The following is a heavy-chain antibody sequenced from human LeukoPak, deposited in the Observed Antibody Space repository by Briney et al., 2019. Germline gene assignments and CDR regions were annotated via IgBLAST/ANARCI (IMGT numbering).Heavy chain of an antibody. D-gene: IGHD2-2*01. CDR1: GFTFSTYA. CDR3: ATGILVPGGLYYLDF. Sequence: PGGSLRLSCAASGFTFSTYAMTWVRQAPGKGLEWISAMSGTGGSTYYADSVKGRFTISRDNSKSTLYLQMNSLRAEDTALYYCATGILVPGGLYYLDFWAREPWSPSPQ. V-gene: IGHV3-23*01. CDR2: MSGTGGST. J-gene: IGHJ4*02.